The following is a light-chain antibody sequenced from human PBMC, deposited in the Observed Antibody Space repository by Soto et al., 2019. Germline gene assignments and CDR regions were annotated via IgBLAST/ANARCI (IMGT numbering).Light chain of an antibody. V-gene: IGKV3-20*01. Sequence: EIVLTQSPGTLSLSPGERATLSCRASQSVSSSYLAWYQQKPGQAPRLLIYGASSRATGIPDRFSGSGSGTDFTLTISRLEPEDFAVYYCQQCYGSLRLTCGGGTKLEIK. CDR1: QSVSSSY. J-gene: IGKJ4*01. CDR2: GAS. CDR3: QQCYGSLRLT.